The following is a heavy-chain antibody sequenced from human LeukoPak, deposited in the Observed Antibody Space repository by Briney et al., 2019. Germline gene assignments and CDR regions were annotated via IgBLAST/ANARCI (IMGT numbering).Heavy chain of an antibody. CDR3: AKSRDGWNYFDY. Sequence: GGSLRLSCAASGFTFSGYAMNWVRQAPGKGLEWVSSISSSSSYIYYADSVKGRFTISRDNAKNSLYLQMNSLRAEDTAVYYCAKSRDGWNYFDYWGQGTLVTVSS. V-gene: IGHV3-21*01. D-gene: IGHD5-24*01. CDR1: GFTFSGYA. J-gene: IGHJ4*02. CDR2: ISSSSSYI.